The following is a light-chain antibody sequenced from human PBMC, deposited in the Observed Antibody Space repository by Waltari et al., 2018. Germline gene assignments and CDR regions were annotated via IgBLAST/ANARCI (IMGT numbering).Light chain of an antibody. CDR2: KAS. CDR1: QSISSW. Sequence: DIQMTQSPSTLSASVGDRVTIPCRASQSISSWLAWYQQKPGKAPKLLIYKASSLESGVPSRFSGGGSGTEFTLTISSLQPDDFATFYCQQYNTYPYTFGQGTKLEIK. J-gene: IGKJ2*01. V-gene: IGKV1-5*03. CDR3: QQYNTYPYT.